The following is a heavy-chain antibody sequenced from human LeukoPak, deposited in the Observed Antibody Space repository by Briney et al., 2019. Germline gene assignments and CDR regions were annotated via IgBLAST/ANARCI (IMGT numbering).Heavy chain of an antibody. CDR3: ARGRDGESYRY. J-gene: IGHJ4*02. D-gene: IGHD2/OR15-2a*01. CDR1: GFTFSSYE. CDR2: ISSSGSTI. Sequence: GGSLRLSCAASGFTFSSYEMNWVRQAPGKGLEWVSYISSSGSTIYYADSVKGRFTISRDNAKNSLYLQMNSLRAEDTAVYYCARGRDGESYRYWGQGTLVTVSS. V-gene: IGHV3-48*03.